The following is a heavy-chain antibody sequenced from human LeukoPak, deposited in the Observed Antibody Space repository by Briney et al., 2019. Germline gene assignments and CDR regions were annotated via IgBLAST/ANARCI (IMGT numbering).Heavy chain of an antibody. CDR1: GFTFSRYA. D-gene: IGHD1-14*01. CDR3: ARDSGFHGYYFDF. Sequence: TRGSLRLSCAASGFTFSRYAMNWVRQAPGKGLEWVSYISWTNTIYYTDSVKGRFTISRDNAKNSVYLQMNSLRDEDTAVYYCARDSGFHGYYFDFWGQGTLVTVSS. CDR2: ISWTNTI. J-gene: IGHJ4*02. V-gene: IGHV3-48*02.